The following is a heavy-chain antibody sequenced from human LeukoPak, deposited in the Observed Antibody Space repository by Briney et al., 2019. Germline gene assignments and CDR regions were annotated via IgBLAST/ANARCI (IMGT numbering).Heavy chain of an antibody. D-gene: IGHD2-15*01. CDR3: ASFRDIPFLFDY. Sequence: GGSLRLSCAASGFTFSSYGMSWVRQAPGKGLEWVSVIYSGGSTYYADSVKGRFTISRDNSKNTLYLQMNSLRAEDTAVYYCASFRDIPFLFDYWGQGTLVTVSS. CDR1: GFTFSSYG. V-gene: IGHV3-66*01. J-gene: IGHJ4*02. CDR2: IYSGGST.